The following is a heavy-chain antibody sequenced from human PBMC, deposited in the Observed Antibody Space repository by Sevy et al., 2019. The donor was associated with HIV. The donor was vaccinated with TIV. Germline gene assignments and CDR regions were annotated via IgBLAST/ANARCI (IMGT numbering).Heavy chain of an antibody. CDR1: GFTFSDYG. D-gene: IGHD2-8*02. CDR2: ISQFGDNK. Sequence: GESLTLSCAASGFTFSDYGIYWVRQAPGRGLEWVSFISQFGDNKYYAGSVEGRFTISRDNSNNTVYLQMESLRADDTATYYCAKAHIITWWILDYWGQGTLVTVSS. V-gene: IGHV3-30*18. J-gene: IGHJ4*02. CDR3: AKAHIITWWILDY.